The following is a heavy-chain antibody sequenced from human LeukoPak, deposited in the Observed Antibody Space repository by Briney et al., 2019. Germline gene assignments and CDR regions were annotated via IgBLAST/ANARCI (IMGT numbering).Heavy chain of an antibody. CDR1: GYTFTSYG. CDR2: ISAYNGNS. Sequence: ASVKVSCKASGYTFTSYGISWVRQAPGQGLEWMGWISAYNGNSNYAQKLQGRVTMTTDTSTSTAYMELRSLRSDDTAVYYCARLKGGATAYYYYYMDVWGKGTTDTVSS. CDR3: ARLKGGATAYYYYYMDV. V-gene: IGHV1-18*01. D-gene: IGHD1-26*01. J-gene: IGHJ6*03.